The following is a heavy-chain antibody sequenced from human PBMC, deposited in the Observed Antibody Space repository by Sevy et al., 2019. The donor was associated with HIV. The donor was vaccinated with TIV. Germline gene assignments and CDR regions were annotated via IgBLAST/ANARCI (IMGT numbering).Heavy chain of an antibody. CDR2: IYSGGST. V-gene: IGHV3-53*01. D-gene: IGHD1-26*01. CDR1: GFTVSSNY. Sequence: GGSLRLSCAASGFTVSSNYMSWVRQAPGKGLEWVSVIYSGGSTYYADYVKGRFTISRDNSKNTLYLQMNSLRAEDTAVYYCARDGPSGSYFNGAFDIWGQGTMVTVSS. J-gene: IGHJ3*02. CDR3: ARDGPSGSYFNGAFDI.